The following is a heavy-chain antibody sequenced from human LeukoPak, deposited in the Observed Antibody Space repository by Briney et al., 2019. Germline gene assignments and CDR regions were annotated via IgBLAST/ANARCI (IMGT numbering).Heavy chain of an antibody. J-gene: IGHJ5*02. CDR3: AKAPLRLDSDLAGFDP. D-gene: IGHD3-22*01. Sequence: PGGSLRLSCAVSGFTFSDYAMSWVRQAPGKGLEWVSGISVGGGRKYYADSVKGRFTISSDNSKNTLYLQMNSLSAEDTAVYDCAKAPLRLDSDLAGFDPWGQGTLVTVSS. V-gene: IGHV3-23*01. CDR2: ISVGGGRK. CDR1: GFTFSDYA.